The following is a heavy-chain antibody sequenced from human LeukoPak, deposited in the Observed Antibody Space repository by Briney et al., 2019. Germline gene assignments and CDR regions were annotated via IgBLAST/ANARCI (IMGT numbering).Heavy chain of an antibody. D-gene: IGHD6-13*01. Sequence: ASVKVTFKASGYTFTSYAMHWVRQPPGQRLEWMGFINAGNGNTKYSQKFQGRVTITRDTSASTAYLELSSLRSEDTAVYYCARELMGSSWYQDWGQGTLVTVSS. CDR1: GYTFTSYA. CDR3: ARELMGSSWYQD. V-gene: IGHV1-3*01. J-gene: IGHJ4*02. CDR2: INAGNGNT.